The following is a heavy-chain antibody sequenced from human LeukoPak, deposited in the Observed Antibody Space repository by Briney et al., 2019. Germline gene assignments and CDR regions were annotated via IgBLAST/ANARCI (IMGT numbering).Heavy chain of an antibody. CDR2: IYYTGSS. CDR1: GGSISSSDYY. Sequence: SETLSLTCTVSGGSISSSDYYWGWIRQPPGKGLEWIGNIYYTGSSSYNSSLKSRVTISVDTSNNQFSLQLSSLTAADTAVYYCARFSGSYRFAYWGQGTLVTVSS. J-gene: IGHJ4*02. CDR3: ARFSGSYRFAY. D-gene: IGHD1-26*01. V-gene: IGHV4-39*07.